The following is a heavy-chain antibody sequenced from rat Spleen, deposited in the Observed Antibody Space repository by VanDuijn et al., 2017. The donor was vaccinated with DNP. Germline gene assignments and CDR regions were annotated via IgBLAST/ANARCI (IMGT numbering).Heavy chain of an antibody. CDR3: ARSHTTGMTWFAY. CDR2: ISASDTRT. Sequence: EVQLVESGGGLVQPGRSLKLSCAASGFTFSDYAMAWVRQAPKKGLEWVATISASDTRTYYPDSVKGRFTISRDNAKSSLYLQMNSLQTEDTAIYFCARSHTTGMTWFAYWGHGTLVTVSS. D-gene: IGHD1-7*01. CDR1: GFTFSDYA. J-gene: IGHJ3*01. V-gene: IGHV5-7*01.